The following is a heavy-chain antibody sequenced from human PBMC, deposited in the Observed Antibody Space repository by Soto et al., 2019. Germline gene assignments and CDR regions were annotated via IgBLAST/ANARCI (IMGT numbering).Heavy chain of an antibody. CDR1: GFTFSSYA. D-gene: IGHD6-6*01. CDR2: ISGSGGST. J-gene: IGHJ6*02. Sequence: PGGSLRLSCAASGFTFSSYAMSWVRQAPGKGLEWVSAISGSGGSTYYADSVKGRFTISRDNSKNTLYLQMNSLRAEDTAVYYCARDRLIAARNYGMDVWGQGTTVTVSS. CDR3: ARDRLIAARNYGMDV. V-gene: IGHV3-23*01.